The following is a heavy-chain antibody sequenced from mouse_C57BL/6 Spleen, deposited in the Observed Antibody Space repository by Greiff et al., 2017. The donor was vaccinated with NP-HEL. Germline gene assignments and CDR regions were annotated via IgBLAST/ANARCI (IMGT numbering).Heavy chain of an antibody. Sequence: QVQLQQPGAELVRPGTSVKLSCKASGYTFTSYWMHWVKQRPGQGLEWIGEIDPSDSYTNYNQKFKGKSTLTVDKSSSTAYMQLSSLTSEDSAVYYCARSDSSGYGYWGQGTTLTVSS. CDR1: GYTFTSYW. V-gene: IGHV1-59*01. CDR2: IDPSDSYT. J-gene: IGHJ2*01. CDR3: ARSDSSGYGY. D-gene: IGHD3-2*02.